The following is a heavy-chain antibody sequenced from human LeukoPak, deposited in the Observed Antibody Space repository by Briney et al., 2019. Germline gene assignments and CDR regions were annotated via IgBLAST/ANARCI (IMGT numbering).Heavy chain of an antibody. Sequence: GGSLRLSCAASGFTFSTYGIHWVRQAPGKGLECVASISRNSGDYTLYAASVKGRFTISRDNSRSTLYLKMNSLRAEDTAVYYCSKKGQNEDYGKPDWGQGTLVTVSS. J-gene: IGHJ4*02. CDR1: GFTFSTYG. CDR3: SKKGQNEDYGKPD. D-gene: IGHD4-17*01. V-gene: IGHV3-23*01. CDR2: ISRNSGDYT.